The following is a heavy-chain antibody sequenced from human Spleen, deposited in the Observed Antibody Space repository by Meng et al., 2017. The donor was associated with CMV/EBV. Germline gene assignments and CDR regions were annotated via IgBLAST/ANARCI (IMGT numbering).Heavy chain of an antibody. Sequence: GFTFRTYSMHWVRQAPGKGLEWVAVTSYDGSNRYYADSVKGRFTISRDNSKNTLYLQMNSLRAEDTAVYYCARDLFDAGTTANFDYWGQGTLVTVSS. D-gene: IGHD1-7*01. CDR3: ARDLFDAGTTANFDY. CDR2: TSYDGSNR. J-gene: IGHJ4*02. CDR1: GFTFRTYS. V-gene: IGHV3-30*04.